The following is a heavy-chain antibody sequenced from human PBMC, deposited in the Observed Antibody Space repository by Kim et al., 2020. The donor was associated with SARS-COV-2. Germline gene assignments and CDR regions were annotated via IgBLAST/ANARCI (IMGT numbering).Heavy chain of an antibody. V-gene: IGHV4-59*08. CDR1: GGSISSYY. J-gene: IGHJ2*01. CDR2: IYYSGST. Sequence: SETLSLTCTVSGGSISSYYWSWIRQPPGKGLEWIGYIYYSGSTNYNPSLKSRVTISVDTSKNQFSLKLSSVTAADTAVYYCARHHGEMATPAGWYFDLWGRGTLVTVSS. D-gene: IGHD5-12*01. CDR3: ARHHGEMATPAGWYFDL.